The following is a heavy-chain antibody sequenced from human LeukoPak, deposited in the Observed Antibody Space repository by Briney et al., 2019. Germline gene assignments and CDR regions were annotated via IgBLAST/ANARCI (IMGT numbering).Heavy chain of an antibody. CDR3: ARVSSSGWYGGVDY. Sequence: SETLSLTCTVSGGSVSSGSYYWSWIRQPPGKGLEWIGYIYYSGSTNYNPSLKSRVTISVDTSKNQFSLKLSSVTAADTAVYYCARVSSSGWYGGVDYWGQGTLVTVSS. J-gene: IGHJ4*02. CDR2: IYYSGST. D-gene: IGHD6-19*01. V-gene: IGHV4-61*01. CDR1: GGSVSSGSYY.